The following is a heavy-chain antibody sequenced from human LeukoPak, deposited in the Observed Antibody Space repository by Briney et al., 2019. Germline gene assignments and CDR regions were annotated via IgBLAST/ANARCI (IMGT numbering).Heavy chain of an antibody. CDR1: GYSFTSYW. J-gene: IGHJ4*02. CDR2: IHPRDSDT. Sequence: GESLKISCKGSGYSFTSYWIGWVRQMPGKGLEWMGIIHPRDSDTRYSPSFQGQVTMSADKSISTAYLQWSSLKVSDTAMYYCARSRPFGEQSLFDYWGQGTLVTVSS. V-gene: IGHV5-51*01. CDR3: ARSRPFGEQSLFDY. D-gene: IGHD3-10*01.